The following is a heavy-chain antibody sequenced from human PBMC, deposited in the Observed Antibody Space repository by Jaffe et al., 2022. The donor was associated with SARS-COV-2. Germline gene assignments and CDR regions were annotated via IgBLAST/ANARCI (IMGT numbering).Heavy chain of an antibody. CDR2: IYYSGST. CDR1: GGSISSSSYY. Sequence: QLQLQESGPGLVKPSETLSLTCTVSGGSISSSSYYWGWIRQPPGKGLEWIGSIYYSGSTYYNPSLKSRVTISVDTSKNQFSLKLSSVTAADTAVYYCARPYYDFWSGSKWFDPWGQGTLVTVSS. V-gene: IGHV4-39*01. CDR3: ARPYYDFWSGSKWFDP. J-gene: IGHJ5*02. D-gene: IGHD3-3*01.